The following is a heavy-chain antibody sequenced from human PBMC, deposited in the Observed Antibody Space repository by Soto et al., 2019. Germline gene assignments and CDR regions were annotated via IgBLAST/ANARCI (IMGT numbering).Heavy chain of an antibody. V-gene: IGHV6-1*01. CDR2: TYYRSKWYN. D-gene: IGHD6-19*01. Sequence: SQTLSLTCAISGDSVSSNSAAWNWIRQSPSRGLEWLGRTYYRSKWYNDYAVSVKSRITINPDTSKNQFSLQLNSVTPGDTAVYYCARVQWVAVAGAQIDYWGQGTLVTVSS. CDR3: ARVQWVAVAGAQIDY. J-gene: IGHJ4*02. CDR1: GDSVSSNSAA.